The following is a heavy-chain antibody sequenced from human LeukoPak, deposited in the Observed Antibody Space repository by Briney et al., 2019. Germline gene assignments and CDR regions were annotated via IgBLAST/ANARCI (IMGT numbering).Heavy chain of an antibody. CDR3: ARDLSSSWYSLGY. D-gene: IGHD6-13*01. J-gene: IGHJ4*02. CDR2: INWSGEST. V-gene: IGHV3-20*04. Sequence: GGPLRLSCAASGLTVGDYGMSWVRQAPGKGLEWVSGINWSGESTGYADSVKGRFTISRDNAENALYLQMNSLRAEDTALYYCARDLSSSWYSLGYWGRGTLVTVSS. CDR1: GLTVGDYG.